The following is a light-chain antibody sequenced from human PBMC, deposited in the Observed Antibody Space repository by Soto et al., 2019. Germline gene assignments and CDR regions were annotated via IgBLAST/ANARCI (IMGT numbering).Light chain of an antibody. CDR3: PQYGSSPPFT. Sequence: IVLTQSPGTQSLSPGERATLSCRASQSVSSSYLAWYQQKPGQAPRLLIYGASSRATGIPDRFSGSGAGTDLTPTNSRLEPEDFAVYYSPQYGSSPPFTFGQGTRLE. CDR1: QSVSSSY. V-gene: IGKV3-20*01. J-gene: IGKJ5*01. CDR2: GAS.